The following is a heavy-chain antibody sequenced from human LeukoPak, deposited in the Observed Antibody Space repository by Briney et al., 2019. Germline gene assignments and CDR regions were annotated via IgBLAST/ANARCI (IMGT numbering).Heavy chain of an antibody. V-gene: IGHV3-48*03. CDR3: ARVRSDYDSSGYYRSTQPFDY. CDR1: GFTFSSYE. D-gene: IGHD3-22*01. J-gene: IGHJ4*02. CDR2: ISSSGSTI. Sequence: GGSLRLSCAASGFTFSSYEMNWVRQAPGKGLEWVSYISSSGSTIYYADSVKGRFTISRDNSKNTLYLQMNSLRAEDTAVYYCARVRSDYDSSGYYRSTQPFDYWGQGTLVTVSS.